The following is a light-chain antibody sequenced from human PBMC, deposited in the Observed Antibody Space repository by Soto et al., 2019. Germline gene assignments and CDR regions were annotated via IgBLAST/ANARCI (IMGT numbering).Light chain of an antibody. CDR3: QQYGASPWT. CDR1: QSVPNSR. V-gene: IGKV3-20*01. Sequence: EIVLTQSPGTLSLYPGERATLSCRASQSVPNSRLAWYQQKPGQAPSLVISDTSIRATGIPDRFSGSGSGTDSSLIIGRLEPEDFAVYICQQYGASPWTFGQGTNVDI. J-gene: IGKJ1*01. CDR2: DTS.